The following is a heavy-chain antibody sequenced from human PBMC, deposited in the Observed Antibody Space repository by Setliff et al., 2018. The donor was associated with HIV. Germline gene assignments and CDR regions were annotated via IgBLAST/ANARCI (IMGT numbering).Heavy chain of an antibody. CDR2: ISVSGGST. CDR3: AKDNTWIPNGFDY. J-gene: IGHJ4*02. CDR1: EFTFSSYA. V-gene: IGHV3-23*01. D-gene: IGHD5-18*01. Sequence: GGSLRLSCAASEFTFSSYAMSWVRQAPGKGLEWVSSISVSGGSTYYADSVKGRFTISRDNSKNTLYLQMNSLRAEDTAVYYCAKDNTWIPNGFDYWGQGTLVTVSS.